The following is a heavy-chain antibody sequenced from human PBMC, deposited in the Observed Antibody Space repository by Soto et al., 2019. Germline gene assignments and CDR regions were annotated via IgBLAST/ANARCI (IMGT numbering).Heavy chain of an antibody. D-gene: IGHD2-2*01. CDR1: GGTFSSYA. J-gene: IGHJ4*02. Sequence: SVKVSCKASGGTFSSYAISWVRQAPGQGLEWMGGIIPIFGTANYAQKFQGRVTITADESTSTAYMELSSLRSEDTAVYYCARQTSCSSTSCYFLGYWGQGTLVTVSS. V-gene: IGHV1-69*13. CDR2: IIPIFGTA. CDR3: ARQTSCSSTSCYFLGY.